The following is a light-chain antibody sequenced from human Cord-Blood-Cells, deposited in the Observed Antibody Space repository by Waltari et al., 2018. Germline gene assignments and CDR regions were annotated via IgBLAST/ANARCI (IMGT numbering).Light chain of an antibody. CDR1: QSVSSN. J-gene: IGKJ1*01. CDR3: QQYNNWPPLT. CDR2: DAS. V-gene: IGKV3D-15*01. Sequence: EIVMTQSPATLSVSPGERATLSCRASQSVSSNLAWYQQKPGQAPRLLIYDASTRATGIPARFSGSGSGTEFTLTISSLQSEDFAVYYCQQYNNWPPLTFGPGTKVEIK.